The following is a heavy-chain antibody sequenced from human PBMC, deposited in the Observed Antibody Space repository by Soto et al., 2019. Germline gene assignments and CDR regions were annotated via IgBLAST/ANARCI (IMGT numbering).Heavy chain of an antibody. V-gene: IGHV3-30-3*01. D-gene: IGHD2-8*01. CDR1: GFTFSSYA. CDR3: ARSTPNGACAY. Sequence: QVQLVESGGGVVQPGRSLRLSCAASGFTFSSYAMQWVRQAPGKGLEWVAVISYDGSNKYYADSVKGRFTISRDNSKNTLYLQMNSLRAEDTAVYYCARSTPNGACAYWGQGTLVTVSS. CDR2: ISYDGSNK. J-gene: IGHJ4*02.